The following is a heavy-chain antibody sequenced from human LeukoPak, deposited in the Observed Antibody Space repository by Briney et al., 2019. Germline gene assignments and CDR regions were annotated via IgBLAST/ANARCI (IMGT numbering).Heavy chain of an antibody. D-gene: IGHD3-22*01. CDR2: IRYDGRNK. CDR3: AKDRASSGYYDY. Sequence: GGSLRLSCAASGFTFSSYGMHWVRQAPGKGLEWVAFIRYDGRNKYYADSVKGRFTISRDNSKNTLYLQMNSLRAEDTAVYYCAKDRASSGYYDYWGQGTLVTVSS. CDR1: GFTFSSYG. V-gene: IGHV3-30*02. J-gene: IGHJ4*02.